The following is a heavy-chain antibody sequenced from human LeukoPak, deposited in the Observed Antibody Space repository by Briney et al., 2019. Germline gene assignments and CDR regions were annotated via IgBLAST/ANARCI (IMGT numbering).Heavy chain of an antibody. V-gene: IGHV3-11*01. CDR2: ISSSGSTI. Sequence: GGSLRLSCAASGFTFSDYYMSWIRQAPGKGLEWVSYISSSGSTIYYADSVKGRFTISRDNAKNSLYLQMNSLRAEDTAVYYCAKSMTLQWRGFFDLWGRGTHVTVSS. CDR3: AKSMTLQWRGFFDL. CDR1: GFTFSDYY. D-gene: IGHD6-19*01. J-gene: IGHJ2*01.